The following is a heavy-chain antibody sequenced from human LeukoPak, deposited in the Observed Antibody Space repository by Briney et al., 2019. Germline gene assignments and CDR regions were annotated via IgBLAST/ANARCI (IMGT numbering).Heavy chain of an antibody. V-gene: IGHV3-7*01. J-gene: IGHJ3*02. CDR1: GFTFSSYW. Sequence: PGGSLRLSCAASGFTFSSYWMTWVRQAPGKGLEWVANLKQDGSEIYYVDSVKGRFTISRDNAQNSLYLQMNSLRAEDTAVYYCAGRGSAFDIWGQGTMVTVSS. D-gene: IGHD3-16*01. CDR3: AGRGSAFDI. CDR2: LKQDGSEI.